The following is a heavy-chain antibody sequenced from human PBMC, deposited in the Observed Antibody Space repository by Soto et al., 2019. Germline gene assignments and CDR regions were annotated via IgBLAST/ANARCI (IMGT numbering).Heavy chain of an antibody. CDR3: ARGQGHYQGMDV. V-gene: IGHV4-59*01. CDR1: GGSINSFY. Sequence: SETLSLTCTVSGGSINSFYWSWIRQPPGEGLEWIGYIYYSGSTNYNPSLKSRVTMSVDTSKNQFSLKLSSVTAADTAVYYCARGQGHYQGMDVWGQGTTVTVSS. CDR2: IYYSGST. J-gene: IGHJ6*02.